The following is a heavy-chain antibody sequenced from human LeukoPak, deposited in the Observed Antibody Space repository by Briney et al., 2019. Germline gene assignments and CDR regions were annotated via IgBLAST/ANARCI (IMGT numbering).Heavy chain of an antibody. D-gene: IGHD3-22*01. CDR2: FDPEDGET. CDR1: GYTLTELS. V-gene: IGHV1-24*01. CDR3: ARAPGYSRFDP. J-gene: IGHJ5*02. Sequence: VASVKVSCKVSGYTLTELSMHWVRQAPGKGLEWMGGFDPEDGETIYAQRFQGRVTLTGDASTSTVHMELSSLRSEDTAVYYCARAPGYSRFDPWGQGTLVTVSS.